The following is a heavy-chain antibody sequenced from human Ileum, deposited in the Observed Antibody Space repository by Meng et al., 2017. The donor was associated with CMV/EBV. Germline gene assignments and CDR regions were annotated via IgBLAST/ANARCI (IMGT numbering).Heavy chain of an antibody. D-gene: IGHD3-22*01. CDR2: VDFDGSS. Sequence: ASGLTVSSNYVSWVRQAPGKGLQWLSLVDFDGSSYYADSVKGRFTISRDNARNQVFFQLNSLRAEDTAMYFCAGGYYGSSGFALDFWGQGTLVTVSS. CDR1: GLTVSSNY. J-gene: IGHJ4*02. V-gene: IGHV3-53*01. CDR3: AGGYYGSSGFALDF.